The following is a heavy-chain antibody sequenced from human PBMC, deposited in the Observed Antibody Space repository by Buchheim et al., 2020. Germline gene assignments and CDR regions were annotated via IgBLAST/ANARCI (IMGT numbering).Heavy chain of an antibody. J-gene: IGHJ3*02. CDR1: GGTFSSYA. D-gene: IGHD6-13*01. CDR2: IIPILGIA. CDR3: ARGLYSSSWSKHETRAFDI. V-gene: IGHV1-69*04. Sequence: QVQLVQSGAEVKKPGSSVKVSCKASGGTFSSYAISWVRQAPGQGLEWMGRIIPILGIANYAQKFQGRVTITADKSTSTAYMELSSLRSEDTAVYYCARGLYSSSWSKHETRAFDIWGQGT.